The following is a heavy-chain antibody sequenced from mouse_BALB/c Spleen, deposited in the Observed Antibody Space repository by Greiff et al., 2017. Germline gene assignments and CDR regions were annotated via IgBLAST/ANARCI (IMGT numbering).Heavy chain of an antibody. Sequence: EVKLVESGGGLVQPGGSRKLSCAASGFTFSSYAMSWVRQTPEKRLEWVASISSGGSTYYPDSVKGRFTISRDTARNILYLQMSSLRSEDTAMYYCARVIYYEYENAMDYWGQGTSVTVAS. V-gene: IGHV5-6-5*01. CDR2: ISSGGST. CDR3: ARVIYYEYENAMDY. J-gene: IGHJ4*01. CDR1: GFTFSSYA. D-gene: IGHD2-4*01.